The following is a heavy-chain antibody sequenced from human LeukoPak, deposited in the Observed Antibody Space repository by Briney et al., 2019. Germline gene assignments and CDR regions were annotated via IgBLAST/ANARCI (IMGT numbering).Heavy chain of an antibody. Sequence: PSETLSLTCAVYGGSFSGYYWSWIRQPPGKGLEWIGEINHSGSTNYNPSLKSRVTMSVDTSKNQFSLKLSSVTAADTAVYYCARGTDYDFWSGYYPYFDYWGQGTLVTVSS. J-gene: IGHJ4*02. V-gene: IGHV4-34*01. CDR1: GGSFSGYY. CDR3: ARGTDYDFWSGYYPYFDY. D-gene: IGHD3-3*01. CDR2: INHSGST.